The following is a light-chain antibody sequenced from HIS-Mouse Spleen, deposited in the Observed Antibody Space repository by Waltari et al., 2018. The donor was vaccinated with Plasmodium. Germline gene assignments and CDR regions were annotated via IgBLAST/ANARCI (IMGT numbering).Light chain of an antibody. CDR2: WAS. CDR1: QSVLYSSNNKNY. V-gene: IGKV4-1*01. J-gene: IGKJ2*01. Sequence: DIVMTQSPDPLAVSLGESATITCKSSQSVLYSSNNKNYLAWYQQKPGQPPKLLIYWASTRESGVPDRFSGSGSGTDFTLTISSLQAEDVAVYYCQQYYSTPPYTFGQGTKLEIK. CDR3: QQYYSTPPYT.